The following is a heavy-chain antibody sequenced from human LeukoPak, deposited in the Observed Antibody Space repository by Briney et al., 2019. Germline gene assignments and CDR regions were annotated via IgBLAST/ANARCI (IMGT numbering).Heavy chain of an antibody. V-gene: IGHV4-31*03. J-gene: IGHJ5*02. D-gene: IGHD1-1*01. CDR1: GCTISSYAFY. CDR2: IYYSGTT. Sequence: TLSLTCTVSGCTISSYAFYWIWIRQHPGKGLEGIVYIYYSGTTYYQPSITSRVTISVDTSKNKFPMTLSSVTDADTAVYYCARDVHTGVDHWGQGTLVIVSS. CDR3: ARDVHTGVDH.